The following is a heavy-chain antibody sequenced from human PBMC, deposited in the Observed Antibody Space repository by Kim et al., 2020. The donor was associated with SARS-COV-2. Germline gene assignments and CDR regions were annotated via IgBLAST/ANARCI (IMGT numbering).Heavy chain of an antibody. Sequence: GGSLRLSCAASGFTVSSNYMSWVRQAPGKGLEWVSVIYSGGSTYYADSVKGRCTISRDNSKNTLYLQMNSLRAEDTAVYYCAATQGGSYSRDWGQGTLVTVSS. CDR1: GFTVSSNY. CDR3: AATQGGSYSRD. J-gene: IGHJ4*02. V-gene: IGHV3-53*01. CDR2: IYSGGST. D-gene: IGHD1-26*01.